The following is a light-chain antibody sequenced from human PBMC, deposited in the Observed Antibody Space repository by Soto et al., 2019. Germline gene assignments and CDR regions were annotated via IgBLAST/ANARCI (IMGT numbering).Light chain of an antibody. CDR3: SSYTSSSTRV. J-gene: IGLJ3*02. Sequence: QAVVTQPASVSGSPGQSITISCTGTSSDVGGYNYVSWYQHHPGKAPKLMIYEVSNRPSGVSNRFSGSKSGNTASLTISGLQAEDEADYYCSSYTSSSTRVFGGGTKLTVL. V-gene: IGLV2-14*01. CDR2: EVS. CDR1: SSDVGGYNY.